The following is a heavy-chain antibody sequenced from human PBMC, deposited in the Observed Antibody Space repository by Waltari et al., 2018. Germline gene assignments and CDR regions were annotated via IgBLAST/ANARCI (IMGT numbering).Heavy chain of an antibody. CDR2: IYYSGST. D-gene: IGHD3-10*01. CDR3: ASDPLDYYGSGSYHDY. CDR1: GGSISSSSYY. V-gene: IGHV4-39*01. J-gene: IGHJ4*02. Sequence: QLQLQESGPGLVKPSETLSLTCTVSGGSISSSSYYWGWIRQPPGKGLEWIVSIYYSGSTYYNPSLKSRVTISVDTSKNQFSLKLSSVTAADTAVYYCASDPLDYYGSGSYHDYWGQGTLVTVSS.